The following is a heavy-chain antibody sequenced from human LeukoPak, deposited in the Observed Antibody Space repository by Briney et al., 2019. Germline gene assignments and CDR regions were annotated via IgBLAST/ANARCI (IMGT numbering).Heavy chain of an antibody. Sequence: PSETLSLTCTVSGHSLSGSSYSWGWIRQPPGKGLEWIGCIYNIGSTGNTHYNPSLKSRLTISEDTSKNQFSLRLSSVTAADTAVYYCARDLDGRLAAAGTWGDYWGQGTLVTVSS. V-gene: IGHV4-39*07. J-gene: IGHJ4*02. CDR1: GHSLSGSSYS. D-gene: IGHD6-13*01. CDR3: ARDLDGRLAAAGTWGDY. CDR2: IYNIGSTGNT.